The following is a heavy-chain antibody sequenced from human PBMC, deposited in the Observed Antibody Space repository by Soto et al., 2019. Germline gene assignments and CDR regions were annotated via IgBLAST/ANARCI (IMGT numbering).Heavy chain of an antibody. CDR1: GYTFTSYG. V-gene: IGHV1-69*13. CDR3: ARGCISTSCWLPDYYYGMDV. CDR2: IIPIFGTA. D-gene: IGHD2-2*01. Sequence: SVKVSCKASGYTFTSYGISWVRQAPGQGLEWMGGIIPIFGTANYAQKFQGRVTIIADESTSTAYMELSSLRSEDTAVYYCARGCISTSCWLPDYYYGMDVWGQGTTVTVSS. J-gene: IGHJ6*02.